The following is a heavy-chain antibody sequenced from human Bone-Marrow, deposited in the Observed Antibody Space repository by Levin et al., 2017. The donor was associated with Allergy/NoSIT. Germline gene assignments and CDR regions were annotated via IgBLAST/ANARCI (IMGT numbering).Heavy chain of an antibody. Sequence: GESLKISCAASGFTFSSYWMHWVRQAPGKGLVWVSRINSDGSSTSYADSVKGRFTISRDNAKNTLYLQMNSLRAEDTAVYYCARSIWSGYHTDAFDIWGQGTMVTVSS. CDR1: GFTFSSYW. D-gene: IGHD3-3*01. CDR3: ARSIWSGYHTDAFDI. V-gene: IGHV3-74*01. J-gene: IGHJ3*02. CDR2: INSDGSST.